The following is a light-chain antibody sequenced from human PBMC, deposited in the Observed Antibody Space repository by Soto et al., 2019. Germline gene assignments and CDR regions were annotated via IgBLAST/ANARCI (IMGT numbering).Light chain of an antibody. J-gene: IGLJ2*01. V-gene: IGLV2-14*03. CDR2: DVS. CDR1: TSDVGGYNY. Sequence: QSAPTQPASVSGSPGQSITISCTGSTSDVGGYNYVSWYQQHPGKAPKLMIYDVSNRPSGVSNRFSGSKSGNTASLTISGLQAEDEADYYCSSYTSSSTLVFGGGTKLTDL. CDR3: SSYTSSSTLV.